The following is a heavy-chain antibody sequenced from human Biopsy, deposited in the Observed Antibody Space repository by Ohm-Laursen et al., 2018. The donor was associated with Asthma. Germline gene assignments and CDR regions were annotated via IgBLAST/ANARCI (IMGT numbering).Heavy chain of an antibody. CDR1: GGSINSGAFY. CDR3: ARDLAGSCTSASCYGFDS. V-gene: IGHV4-31*11. CDR2: INHSGNT. Sequence: TLSLTWAVSGGSINSGAFYWSWVRQHPGKGPEWIGYINHSGNTYYNPSLKSRVFISMETSKNQFSLKLTSVTAADSALYYCARDLAGSCTSASCYGFDSWGQGALVTVSS. D-gene: IGHD2-2*01. J-gene: IGHJ5*01.